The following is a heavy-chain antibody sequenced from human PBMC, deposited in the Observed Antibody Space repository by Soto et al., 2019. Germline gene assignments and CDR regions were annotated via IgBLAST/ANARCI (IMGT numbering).Heavy chain of an antibody. V-gene: IGHV4-59*01. CDR3: ARDASGLNWFDP. CDR1: GGSITNYY. J-gene: IGHJ5*02. Sequence: QVQLQESGPGLVKPSESLSLTCTVSGGSITNYYWNWIRQSPGKGLEWIGNIFFSGFTKYNPSLESRVTLSIDTSKNQFSLKMKSVTAADTAVYFCARDASGLNWFDPGGQGTLVIVSS. CDR2: IFFSGFT. D-gene: IGHD6-19*01.